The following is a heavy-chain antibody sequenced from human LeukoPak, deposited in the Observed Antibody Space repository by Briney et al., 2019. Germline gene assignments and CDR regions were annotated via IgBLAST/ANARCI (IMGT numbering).Heavy chain of an antibody. J-gene: IGHJ3*02. CDR2: IYYSGST. D-gene: IGHD5-24*01. CDR3: ARESSQFAFDI. Sequence: SETLSLTCTGSGGSISSYYWSWIRQPPGKGLEWIGYIYYSGSTNYNPSLKSRVTISVDTSKNQFSLKLSSVTAADTAVYYCARESSQFAFDIWGQGTMVTVSS. V-gene: IGHV4-59*01. CDR1: GGSISSYY.